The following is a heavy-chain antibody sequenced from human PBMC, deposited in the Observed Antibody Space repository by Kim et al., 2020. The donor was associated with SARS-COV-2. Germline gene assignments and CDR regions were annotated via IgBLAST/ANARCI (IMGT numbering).Heavy chain of an antibody. CDR3: ARMDCNSYNSPGADY. CDR1: GGPFSGHY. D-gene: IGHD2-2*01. V-gene: IGHV4-34*12. CDR2: IIHSGIT. Sequence: SETLSLTCAVYGGPFSGHYWSWIRQSPGKGLVWIGEIIHSGITNSNPSLKSRVTISIDTSKNQFSLKVSSVTAADTAGYYCARMDCNSYNSPGADYWGQG. J-gene: IGHJ4*02.